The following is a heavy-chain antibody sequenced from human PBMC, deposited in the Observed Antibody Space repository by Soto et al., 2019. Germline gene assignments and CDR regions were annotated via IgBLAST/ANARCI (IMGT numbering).Heavy chain of an antibody. CDR2: IYYSGST. CDR3: ARVLDPADTIFGVVNGNGMEV. V-gene: IGHV4-59*01. J-gene: IGHJ6*01. CDR1: VVSIGIYY. D-gene: IGHD3-3*01. Sequence: SATXALTCTVSVVSIGIYYVGWMRHPPGKGRELIGYIYYSGSTNYNPSLKSRVNISVDTSKNQFSLKLSSVTAADTAVYYCARVLDPADTIFGVVNGNGMEVWGQGTTVNVYS.